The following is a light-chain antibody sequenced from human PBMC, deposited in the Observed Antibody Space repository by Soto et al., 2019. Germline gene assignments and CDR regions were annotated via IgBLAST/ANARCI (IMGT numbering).Light chain of an antibody. CDR3: QSYDSSLSGYV. Sequence: QSVLTQPPSVSEPPGQRVTISCTGSSSNIGAGYEAHWYQQVPGTAPKLLIYENNNRPSGVPDRFSGSKSGTSASLAITGLQAEDEGEYYCQSYDSSLSGYVFGTGTKVTVL. J-gene: IGLJ1*01. CDR1: SSNIGAGYE. CDR2: ENN. V-gene: IGLV1-40*01.